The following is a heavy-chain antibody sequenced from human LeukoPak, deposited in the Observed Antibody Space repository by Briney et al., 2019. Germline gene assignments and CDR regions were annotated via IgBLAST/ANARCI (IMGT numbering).Heavy chain of an antibody. Sequence: GGSLRLSCAASGFTFSDYYMSWIRQAPGKGLEWVSYISSSGSTIYYADSVKGRFTISRDNAKNSLYLQMNSLRAEDTAVYYCASAVYYDSSGTDAFDIWGQGTMVTVSS. CDR1: GFTFSDYY. CDR3: ASAVYYDSSGTDAFDI. V-gene: IGHV3-11*04. CDR2: ISSSGSTI. J-gene: IGHJ3*02. D-gene: IGHD3-22*01.